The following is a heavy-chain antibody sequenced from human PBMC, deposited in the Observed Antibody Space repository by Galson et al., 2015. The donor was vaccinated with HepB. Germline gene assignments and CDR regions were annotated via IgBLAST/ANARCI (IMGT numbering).Heavy chain of an antibody. J-gene: IGHJ4*02. Sequence: SLRLSCAASGFTFASSGMSWVRQAPGKGLEWMALIWKDGSNKHYADSLKGRFRISRDNAKNTLFLEADSVRAEDTAVYYCAREDATITVAALEYWGPGVLVTGSS. CDR2: IWKDGSNK. D-gene: IGHD6-13*01. CDR3: AREDATITVAALEY. CDR1: GFTFASSG. V-gene: IGHV3-33*08.